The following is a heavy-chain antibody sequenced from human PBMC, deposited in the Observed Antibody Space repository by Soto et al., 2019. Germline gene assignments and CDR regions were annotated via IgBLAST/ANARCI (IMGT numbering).Heavy chain of an antibody. Sequence: GGSLRLSCAASGFTFSRYSMNWVREAPGKGLEWVSYISSSSSTIYYADSVKGRFTISRDSAKNSLYLQMNSLRDEDTAVYYCARTPHYYYGMDVWGQGTTVTVSS. CDR3: ARTPHYYYGMDV. CDR1: GFTFSRYS. V-gene: IGHV3-48*02. CDR2: ISSSSSTI. J-gene: IGHJ6*02.